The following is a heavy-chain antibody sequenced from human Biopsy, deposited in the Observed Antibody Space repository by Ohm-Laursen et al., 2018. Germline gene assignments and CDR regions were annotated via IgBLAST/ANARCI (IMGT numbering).Heavy chain of an antibody. D-gene: IGHD3-9*01. V-gene: IGHV3-33*01. CDR2: MWSDGINK. CDR3: ARDDDTTGHYMILNH. Sequence: SLRLSCAASGFAFSYYGLHWVRQAPGKGLQWGAVMWSDGINKNYADSVKGRFTVSRDNSNNVLNLQMSSLRDEDSAVYYCARDDDTTGHYMILNHWGQGTLVTVSS. J-gene: IGHJ5*02. CDR1: GFAFSYYG.